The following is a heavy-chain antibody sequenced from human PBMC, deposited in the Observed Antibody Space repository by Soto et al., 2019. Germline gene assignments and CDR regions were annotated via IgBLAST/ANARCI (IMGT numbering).Heavy chain of an antibody. Sequence: GGSLRLSCTASGFTFGDYAMSWFRQAPGKGLEWVGFIRSKAYGGTTEYAASVKGRFTISRDDSKSIAYLQMNSLKTEEPAVYYCTRDLEVERITMIVVVITQGPFDYWGQGTLVTVSS. V-gene: IGHV3-49*03. CDR2: IRSKAYGGTT. CDR1: GFTFGDYA. CDR3: TRDLEVERITMIVVVITQGPFDY. J-gene: IGHJ4*02. D-gene: IGHD3-22*01.